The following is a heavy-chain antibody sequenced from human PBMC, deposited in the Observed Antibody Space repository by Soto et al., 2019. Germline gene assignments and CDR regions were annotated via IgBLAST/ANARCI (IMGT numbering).Heavy chain of an antibody. D-gene: IGHD2-8*01. V-gene: IGHV1-46*01. J-gene: IGHJ5*02. CDR2: INPSGGST. Sequence: GASVKVSCKASGGTFSSYYMHWVRQAPGQGLEWMGIINPSGGSTSYAQKFQGRVTMTRDTSTSTVYMELSSLRSEDTAVYYCAGEYCTNGVCYWVDPWGQGTLVTVSS. CDR1: GGTFSSYY. CDR3: AGEYCTNGVCYWVDP.